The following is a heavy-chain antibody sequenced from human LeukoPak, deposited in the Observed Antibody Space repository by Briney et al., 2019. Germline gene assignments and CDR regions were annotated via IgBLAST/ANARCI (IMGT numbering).Heavy chain of an antibody. CDR3: VATVTILDY. Sequence: GGSLRLSCAASGFTFSSYAMGWVRQAPGKGLEWVSAISGSGGSTYYADSVKGRFTISRDNSKNTPFLQMNSLRAEDTAVYYCVATVTILDYWGQGTLVTVSS. J-gene: IGHJ4*02. CDR1: GFTFSSYA. CDR2: ISGSGGST. D-gene: IGHD4-17*01. V-gene: IGHV3-23*01.